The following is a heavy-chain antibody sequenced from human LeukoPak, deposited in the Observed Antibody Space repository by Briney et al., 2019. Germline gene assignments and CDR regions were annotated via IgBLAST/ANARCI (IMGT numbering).Heavy chain of an antibody. CDR1: GGSISSYY. J-gene: IGHJ4*02. D-gene: IGHD6-19*01. Sequence: QTSETLSLTCTASGGSISSYYWSWIRQPPGKGLEWIGYIYYSGSTNYNPSLQSRVTISVDTSKNQFSLKLSSVTAADTAVYYCARATYSSGWGPSDYWDQGTLVTVSS. CDR2: IYYSGST. V-gene: IGHV4-59*01. CDR3: ARATYSSGWGPSDY.